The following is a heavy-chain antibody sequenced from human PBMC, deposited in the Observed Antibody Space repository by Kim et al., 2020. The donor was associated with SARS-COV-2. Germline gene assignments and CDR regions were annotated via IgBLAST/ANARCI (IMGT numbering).Heavy chain of an antibody. Sequence: SETLSLTCTVSGGAISTYDWNWIRQPPWKGLEWMGDIYYSGITKYDPSLKSRVTISVDTSKNQFSLRLTSVTAADTAVYYCARVMETSGSIRFDPWGRGTLVTVSS. V-gene: IGHV4-59*01. CDR2: IYYSGIT. J-gene: IGHJ5*02. D-gene: IGHD1-1*01. CDR3: ARVMETSGSIRFDP. CDR1: GGAISTYD.